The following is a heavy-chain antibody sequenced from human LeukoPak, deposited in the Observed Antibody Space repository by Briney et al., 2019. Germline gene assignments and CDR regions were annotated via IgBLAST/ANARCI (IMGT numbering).Heavy chain of an antibody. D-gene: IGHD2-21*02. Sequence: ASVKVSCKASGYTFTSYGISWVRQAPGQGLEWMGWISAYNGNTNYAQKLQGRVTMTTDTSTSTAYMELRSLRSDDTAVYYCARVGSGAYCGGDCSFYFDYWGQGTLVTVSS. V-gene: IGHV1-18*01. CDR2: ISAYNGNT. J-gene: IGHJ4*02. CDR3: ARVGSGAYCGGDCSFYFDY. CDR1: GYTFTSYG.